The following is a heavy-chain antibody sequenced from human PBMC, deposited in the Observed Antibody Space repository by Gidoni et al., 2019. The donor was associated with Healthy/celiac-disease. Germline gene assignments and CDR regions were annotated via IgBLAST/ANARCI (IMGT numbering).Heavy chain of an antibody. J-gene: IGHJ3*02. D-gene: IGHD2-15*01. CDR2: ISGSGGST. Sequence: EVQLLESGGGLVQPGGSLRLSCAASGFTFSSSALSWVRQAPGKGLEWVSAISGSGGSTYYADSVKGRFTISRDNSKNTLYLQMNSLRAEDTAVDYCAKDLCSGGSCYIDAFDIWGQGTMVTVSS. CDR3: AKDLCSGGSCYIDAFDI. CDR1: GFTFSSSA. V-gene: IGHV3-23*01.